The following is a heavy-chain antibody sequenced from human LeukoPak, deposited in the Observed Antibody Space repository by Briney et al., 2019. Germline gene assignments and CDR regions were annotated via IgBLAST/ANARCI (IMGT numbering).Heavy chain of an antibody. J-gene: IGHJ4*02. V-gene: IGHV3-23*01. CDR1: GFTFSSYS. Sequence: GGSLRLSCAASGFTFSSYSMNWVRQAPGKGLEWVSSISSSGSTTYYADSVKGRFTISRDNSKNTLFLHINSLRADDTAVYYCAKDRLGAILYFDSWGQGTLVTVSS. D-gene: IGHD1-26*01. CDR2: ISSSGSTT. CDR3: AKDRLGAILYFDS.